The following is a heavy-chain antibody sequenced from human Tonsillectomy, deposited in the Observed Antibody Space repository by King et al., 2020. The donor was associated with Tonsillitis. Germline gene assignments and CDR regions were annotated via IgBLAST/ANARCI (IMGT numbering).Heavy chain of an antibody. CDR1: GFTFDDYA. CDR2: ISWDGGNA. CDR3: AKNGDWRRLQVDYYYHMDV. V-gene: IGHV3-43D*03. D-gene: IGHD5-24*01. J-gene: IGHJ6*02. Sequence: EVQLVESGGVVVQPGGSLRLSCAASGFTFDDYAMHWVRQAPGKGLEWVSVISWDGGNAYYADSVKGRFTISRDNSKNSLYRQMTRLRPEDTALYYCAKNGDWRRLQVDYYYHMDVGGQGTTVTVPS.